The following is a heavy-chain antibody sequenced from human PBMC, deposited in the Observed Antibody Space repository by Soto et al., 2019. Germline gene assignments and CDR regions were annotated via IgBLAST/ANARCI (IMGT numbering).Heavy chain of an antibody. J-gene: IGHJ3*02. V-gene: IGHV1-69*01. CDR1: GGTFSSYA. Sequence: QVQLVQSGAEVKKPGSSVKVSCKASGGTFSSYAISWVRQAPGQGLEWMGGIIPIFGTANYAQKFQGRFTITADESTSTAYMELSSLRSEDTAVYYCARSITMIVVVIGDAFDIWGQGTMVTVSS. CDR3: ARSITMIVVVIGDAFDI. CDR2: IIPIFGTA. D-gene: IGHD3-22*01.